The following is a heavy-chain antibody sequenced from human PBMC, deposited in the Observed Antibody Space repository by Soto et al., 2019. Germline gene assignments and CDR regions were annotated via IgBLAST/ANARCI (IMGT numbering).Heavy chain of an antibody. Sequence: GASVKVSCKASGYTFTSYGISWVRQAPGQGLEWMEWISAYNGNTNYAQKLQGRVTMTTDTSTSTAYMELRSLRSDDTAVYYCASWVTIFGVYYFDYWGQGTLVTVSS. CDR3: ASWVTIFGVYYFDY. CDR2: ISAYNGNT. CDR1: GYTFTSYG. J-gene: IGHJ4*02. D-gene: IGHD3-3*01. V-gene: IGHV1-18*01.